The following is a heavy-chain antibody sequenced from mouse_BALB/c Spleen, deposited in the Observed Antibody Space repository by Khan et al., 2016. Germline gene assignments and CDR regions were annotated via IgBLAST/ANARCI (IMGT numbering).Heavy chain of an antibody. CDR2: INPDSSTI. CDR1: GYDFSRYW. V-gene: IGHV4-1*02. CDR3: PRNWDVGFDY. J-gene: IGHJ2*01. D-gene: IGHD4-1*01. Sequence: EVKLLESGGGLVQPGGSLKLSCTTSGYDFSRYWMSWVRQAPGRGLEWIGEINPDSSTINYTPSLKDKFIISRDNAKNTLYLQMSKVRSEDTALYYCPRNWDVGFDYWGQGTTLTVSS.